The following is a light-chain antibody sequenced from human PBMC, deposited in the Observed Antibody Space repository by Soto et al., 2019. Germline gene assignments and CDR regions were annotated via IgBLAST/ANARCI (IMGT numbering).Light chain of an antibody. Sequence: DIQMTQSPSSLSASVGDRVTITCQASQDISNYLNWYQQKPGKAPKLLIYDASNLETGVPSMFSGSGSGTDFTSTSSSLQPEDIAKYYCQQYDNPPITFGQGTRLEIK. CDR3: QQYDNPPIT. CDR1: QDISNY. J-gene: IGKJ5*01. V-gene: IGKV1-33*01. CDR2: DAS.